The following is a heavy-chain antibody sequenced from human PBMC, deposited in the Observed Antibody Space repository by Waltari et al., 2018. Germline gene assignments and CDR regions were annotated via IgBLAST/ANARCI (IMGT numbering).Heavy chain of an antibody. V-gene: IGHV3-73*01. D-gene: IGHD6-13*01. CDR1: GFPFRAPT. CDR2: IRSKPNNYAT. J-gene: IGHJ4*02. Sequence: EVQVVESGGGLVKPGGSLKLFFATSGFPFRAPTIHWVRQTSGKGLEWIGRIRSKPNNYATRYTASVEGRFTISRDDSENTAYLQMSSLMTEDTAVYYCTGGAVTGTDFWGQGTLVTVSS. CDR3: TGGAVTGTDF.